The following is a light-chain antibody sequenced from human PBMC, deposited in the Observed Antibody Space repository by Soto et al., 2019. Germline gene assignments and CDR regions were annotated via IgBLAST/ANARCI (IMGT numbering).Light chain of an antibody. Sequence: EIVLTQSPGTLSLSPGERATLSCRASQSVSSNYLAWYQQKPGQAPRLLIYGASSRATGIPDRFSGSGSGTDFTLTISRLEPEDFVVYYCQQYNNWPRLTFGGGTKVEIK. CDR1: QSVSSNY. CDR2: GAS. CDR3: QQYNNWPRLT. J-gene: IGKJ4*01. V-gene: IGKV3-20*01.